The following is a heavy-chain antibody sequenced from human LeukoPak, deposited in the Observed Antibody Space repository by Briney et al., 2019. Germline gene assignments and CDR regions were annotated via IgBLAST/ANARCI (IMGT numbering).Heavy chain of an antibody. V-gene: IGHV3-23*01. CDR2: ISGSGGST. Sequence: GGSLRLSCSVSGLTFSNYWMSWVRQAPGKGLEWVPAISGSGGSTYYADSVKGRFTISRDNSKNTLYLQMNSLRAEDTAVYYCAKMSIAACFDYWGRGTLVTVSS. CDR3: AKMSIAACFDY. CDR1: GLTFSNYW. D-gene: IGHD6-6*01. J-gene: IGHJ4*02.